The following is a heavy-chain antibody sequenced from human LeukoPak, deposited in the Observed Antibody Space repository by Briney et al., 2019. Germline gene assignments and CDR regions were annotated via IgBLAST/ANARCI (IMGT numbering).Heavy chain of an antibody. CDR1: GGSFSGYY. Sequence: PSETLSLTCAVYGGSFSGYYWSWIRQPPGKGLEWIGEINYSGSTNYNPSLKSRVTISVDTSKNQFSLKLSSVTAADTAVYYCARGGGVAGTPYNPYDYWGQGTLVTVSS. V-gene: IGHV4-34*01. CDR3: ARGGGVAGTPYNPYDY. CDR2: INYSGST. D-gene: IGHD6-19*01. J-gene: IGHJ4*02.